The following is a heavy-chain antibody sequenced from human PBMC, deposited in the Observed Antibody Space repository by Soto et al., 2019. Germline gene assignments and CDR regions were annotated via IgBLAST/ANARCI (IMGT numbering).Heavy chain of an antibody. J-gene: IGHJ4*02. Sequence: SETLSLTCTVSGVSMGGYHWSWVRQPAGKGLEWIGRVHSTGSTDYNPSVESRITVSLDTSKKQFSLKLKSVTAADTALYFCARDSVSLTLFDYWGQGILVTVSS. CDR2: VHSTGST. D-gene: IGHD3-10*01. V-gene: IGHV4-4*07. CDR1: GVSMGGYH. CDR3: ARDSVSLTLFDY.